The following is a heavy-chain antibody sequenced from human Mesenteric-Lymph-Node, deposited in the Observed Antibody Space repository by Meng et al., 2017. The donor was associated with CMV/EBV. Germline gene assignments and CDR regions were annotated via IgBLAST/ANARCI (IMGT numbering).Heavy chain of an antibody. D-gene: IGHD3-22*01. V-gene: IGHV4-39*01. Sequence: SSYYWGWIRQPPGKGLEWIGGIYYSGSTYYNPSLKSRVTISVDTSKNQFSLKLSSVTAADTAVYYCARHEVTMVVVVITGHNWFDPWGQGTLVTVSS. CDR3: ARHEVTMVVVVITGHNWFDP. CDR1: SSYY. J-gene: IGHJ5*02. CDR2: IYYSGST.